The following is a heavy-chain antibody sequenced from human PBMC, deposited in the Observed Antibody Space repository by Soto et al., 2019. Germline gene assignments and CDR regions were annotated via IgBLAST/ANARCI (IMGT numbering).Heavy chain of an antibody. J-gene: IGHJ4*02. CDR3: ARGRGNYDILTGPFDY. CDR2: ISSSSSYV. D-gene: IGHD3-9*01. V-gene: IGHV3-21*01. Sequence: GGSLRLSCAASGFTFSSYSMNWVRQAPGKGLEWVSSISSSSSYVYYADSVKGRFTISRDNAKNSLYLQMNSLRAEDTAVYYCARGRGNYDILTGPFDYWGQGTLVTVSS. CDR1: GFTFSSYS.